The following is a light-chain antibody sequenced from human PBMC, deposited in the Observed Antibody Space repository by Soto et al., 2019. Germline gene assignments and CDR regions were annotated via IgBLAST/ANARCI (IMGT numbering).Light chain of an antibody. CDR3: ASFTTSSTRV. V-gene: IGLV2-14*01. CDR1: SSDVGGYSY. Sequence: QSVLTQPASVSGSPGQSITISCTGTSSDVGGYSYVSWYQQHPGKTPKLMIYEVSNRPSGVSNRFSGPKSANTASLTISGLQAEDEADYYCASFTTSSTRVFGTGTKLTVL. CDR2: EVS. J-gene: IGLJ1*01.